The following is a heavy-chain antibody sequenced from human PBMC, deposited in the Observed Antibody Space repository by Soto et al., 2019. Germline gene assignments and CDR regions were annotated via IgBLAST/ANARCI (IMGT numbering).Heavy chain of an antibody. V-gene: IGHV3-74*01. Sequence: EVQLVESGGGLVQPGGSLRLSCAASGFTFSTYWLHWVRQAPGKGLVWVSRINIDGSTRSYADSVKGRFTISRDNAKNTLDLQMNSLRAEDTAVYYCARVRNGDWYFDSWGQGTLVTVSS. CDR2: INIDGSTR. CDR1: GFTFSTYW. CDR3: ARVRNGDWYFDS. J-gene: IGHJ4*02. D-gene: IGHD4-17*01.